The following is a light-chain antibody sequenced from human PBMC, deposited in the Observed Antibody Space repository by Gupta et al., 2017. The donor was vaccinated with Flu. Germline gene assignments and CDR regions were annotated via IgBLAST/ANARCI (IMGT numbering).Light chain of an antibody. V-gene: IGKV1-39*01. CDR3: QQNYRPRT. CDR2: AAS. Sequence: DIQMTQSPSSLSASVGDRVTITCRASQSLSNYLNWYQQKPGEVPKLMIYAASRLHSGVPSRFSGYGTETDYTLTSSQPQDEAFANYYEQQNYRPRTFGQGTKVEIK. J-gene: IGKJ1*01. CDR1: QSLSNY.